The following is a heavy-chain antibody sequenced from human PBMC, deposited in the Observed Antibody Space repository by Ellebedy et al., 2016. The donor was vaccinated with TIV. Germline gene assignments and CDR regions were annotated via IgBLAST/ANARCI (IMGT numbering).Heavy chain of an antibody. V-gene: IGHV1-69*06. CDR1: GGTFSSYA. J-gene: IGHJ4*02. D-gene: IGHD4-23*01. CDR3: ARIAPLLGGPDY. Sequence: SVKVSXXASGGTFSSYAISWVRQAPGQGLEWMGGIIPIFGTANYAQKFQGRVTITADKSTSTAYMELSSLRSEDTAVYYCARIAPLLGGPDYWGQGTLVTVSS. CDR2: IIPIFGTA.